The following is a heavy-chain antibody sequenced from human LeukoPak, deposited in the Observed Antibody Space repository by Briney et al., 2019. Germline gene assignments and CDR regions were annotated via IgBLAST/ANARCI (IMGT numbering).Heavy chain of an antibody. D-gene: IGHD6-19*01. CDR2: IYYSGST. J-gene: IGHJ6*03. Sequence: SETLSLTCTVSGGSISSYYWSWIRQPPGKGLEWIGYIYYSGSTNYNPSLKSRVTISVDTSKNQFSLKLSSVTAADTAVYYCARALSSGWYYYYYYYMDVWGKGTTVTVSS. CDR3: ARALSSGWYYYYYYYMDV. CDR1: GGSISSYY. V-gene: IGHV4-59*01.